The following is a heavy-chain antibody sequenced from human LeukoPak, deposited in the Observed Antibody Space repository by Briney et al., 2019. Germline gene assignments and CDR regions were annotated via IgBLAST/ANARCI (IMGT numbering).Heavy chain of an antibody. Sequence: PSETLSLTCTVSGGSISISSYYWAWIRQPPGKGLEWIGSIYYSGSTYYNPSLKSRVTISVDTSKNQFSLKLSSVTAADTAVYYCVYQPLLLNHFDCWGQGTLVTVSS. J-gene: IGHJ4*02. CDR3: VYQPLLLNHFDC. D-gene: IGHD2-2*01. V-gene: IGHV4-39*07. CDR1: GGSISISSYY. CDR2: IYYSGST.